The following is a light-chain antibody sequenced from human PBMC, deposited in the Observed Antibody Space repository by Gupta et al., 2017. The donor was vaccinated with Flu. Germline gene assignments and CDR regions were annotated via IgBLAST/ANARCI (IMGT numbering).Light chain of an antibody. CDR2: DAS. J-gene: IGKJ2*01. V-gene: IGKV1-33*01. CDR1: QGISNY. CDR3: HQDYNLPPT. Sequence: PSSLPASVGDRVTITCQASQGISNYLNWYQQKPGKAPKLLIYDASTLETGVPSRFSGSVSGTDFTLIISSLQPEDFATYYCHQDYNLPPTFGEGTKVEIK.